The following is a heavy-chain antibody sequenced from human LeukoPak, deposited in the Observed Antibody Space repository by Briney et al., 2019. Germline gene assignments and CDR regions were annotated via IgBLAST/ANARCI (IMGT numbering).Heavy chain of an antibody. CDR3: ARDGPVIYCSSTSCYGADY. J-gene: IGHJ4*02. D-gene: IGHD2-2*01. V-gene: IGHV1-18*01. CDR2: ISAYNGNT. CDR1: GYTFTSYG. Sequence: WASVKVSCTASGYTFTSYGISWVRQAPGQGLEWMGWISAYNGNTNYAQKLQGRVTMTTDTSTSTAYMELRSLRSDDTAVYYCARDGPVIYCSSTSCYGADYWGQGTLVTVSS.